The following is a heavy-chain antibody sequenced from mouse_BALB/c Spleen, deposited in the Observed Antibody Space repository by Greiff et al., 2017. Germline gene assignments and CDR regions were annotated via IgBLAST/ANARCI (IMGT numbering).Heavy chain of an antibody. CDR2: ISSGGSYT. J-gene: IGHJ4*01. Sequence: DVMLVESGGGLVKPGGSLKLSCAASGFTFSSYAMSWVRQSPEKRLEWVAEISSGGSYTYYPDTVTGRFTISRDNAKNTLYLEMSSLRSEDTAMYYCARDHLYAMDYWGQGTSVTVSS. V-gene: IGHV5-9-4*01. CDR1: GFTFSSYA. CDR3: ARDHLYAMDY.